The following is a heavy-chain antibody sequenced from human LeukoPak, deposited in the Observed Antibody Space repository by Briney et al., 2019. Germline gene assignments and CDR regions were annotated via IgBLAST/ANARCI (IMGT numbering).Heavy chain of an antibody. Sequence: GASVKLSCKASGYTFTSYYMHWVRQPPGQGLEWMGIINPSGGSTSYAQKFQGRVTMSRDTSTSTVYMELSSLRSEDTAVYYCARDSSIVVVPQDAFDIWGQGTMVTVSS. CDR1: GYTFTSYY. D-gene: IGHD2-2*01. CDR3: ARDSSIVVVPQDAFDI. V-gene: IGHV1-46*01. J-gene: IGHJ3*02. CDR2: INPSGGST.